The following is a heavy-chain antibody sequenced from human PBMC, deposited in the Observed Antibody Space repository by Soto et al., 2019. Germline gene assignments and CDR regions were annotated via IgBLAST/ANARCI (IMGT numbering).Heavy chain of an antibody. D-gene: IGHD3-3*01. CDR3: ASNYYDFWSVYQTHLLLAY. CDR2: INYSRST. CDR1: GGSISSGSYY. Sequence: TLSVLSKVSGGSISSGSYYWSWIRQHPGKGLDWIGYINYSRSTYYNPPLKSRVTISVDTSKNQFSLKLTSVTADDTAVYYCASNYYDFWSVYQTHLLLAYWGQGTLVTVSS. V-gene: IGHV4-31*03. J-gene: IGHJ4*02.